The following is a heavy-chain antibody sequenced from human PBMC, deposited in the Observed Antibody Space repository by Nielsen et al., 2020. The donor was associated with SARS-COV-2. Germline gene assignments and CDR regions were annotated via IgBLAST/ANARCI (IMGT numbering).Heavy chain of an antibody. D-gene: IGHD3-22*01. J-gene: IGHJ5*02. Sequence: SETLSLTCTVSGDSIGTGSYYWSWIRQHPGKGLEWIGYISHSGSTFYNPSLKSRLSISIDTSDNQFSLKLSSVTAADTAVYYCARDGGVHDSSGYYDWFDPWGQGTLVTVSS. CDR3: ARDGGVHDSSGYYDWFDP. CDR2: ISHSGST. CDR1: GDSIGTGSYY. V-gene: IGHV4-31*03.